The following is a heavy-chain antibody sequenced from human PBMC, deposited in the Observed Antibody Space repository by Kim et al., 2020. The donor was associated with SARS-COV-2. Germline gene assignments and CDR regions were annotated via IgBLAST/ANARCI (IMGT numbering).Heavy chain of an antibody. Sequence: TVKGRFTIPRDKSKNPLYLQMNSLRAEDTALYYCAKIISAVSAAGYYFDYWGQGTLVTVSS. D-gene: IGHD6-25*01. V-gene: IGHV3-30*02. J-gene: IGHJ4*02. CDR3: AKIISAVSAAGYYFDY.